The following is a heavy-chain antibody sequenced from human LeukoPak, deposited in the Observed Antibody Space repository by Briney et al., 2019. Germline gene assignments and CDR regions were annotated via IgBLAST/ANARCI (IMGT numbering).Heavy chain of an antibody. CDR1: GFTVSSNY. Sequence: KPGGSLRLSCAASGFTVSSNYMSWVRQAPGKGLEWVSVIYSGGSTYYAASVKGRFTTSRDNSKNTLYLQMNSLRAEDTAVYYCARSPYGSSWYPWFDPWGQGALVTVSS. V-gene: IGHV3-53*01. CDR3: ARSPYGSSWYPWFDP. D-gene: IGHD6-13*01. CDR2: IYSGGST. J-gene: IGHJ5*02.